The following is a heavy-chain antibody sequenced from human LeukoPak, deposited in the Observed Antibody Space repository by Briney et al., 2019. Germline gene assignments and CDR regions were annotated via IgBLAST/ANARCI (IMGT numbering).Heavy chain of an antibody. Sequence: GGSLRLSCAASGFTFSSYEMNWVRQAPGKGLEGVSYISSSGSTIYYADSVKGRFTISRDNAKNSLYLQMNSLRVEDTAVYYCARWLQFSLGSNYFDYWGQGTLVTVSS. CDR2: ISSSGSTI. J-gene: IGHJ4*02. CDR1: GFTFSSYE. V-gene: IGHV3-48*03. CDR3: ARWLQFSLGSNYFDY. D-gene: IGHD5-24*01.